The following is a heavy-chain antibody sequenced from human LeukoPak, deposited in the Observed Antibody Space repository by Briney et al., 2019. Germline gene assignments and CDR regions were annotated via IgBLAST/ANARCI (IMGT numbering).Heavy chain of an antibody. Sequence: ASVKVSCKASGYTFTGYYMHWVRQAPGQGLEWMGWINPNSGGTNYAQKFQGRVTMTRDTSISTAYMELSRLRSDDTAVYYCARLEMATQTEFDYWGQGTLVTVSS. D-gene: IGHD5-24*01. V-gene: IGHV1-2*02. CDR2: INPNSGGT. J-gene: IGHJ4*02. CDR1: GYTFTGYY. CDR3: ARLEMATQTEFDY.